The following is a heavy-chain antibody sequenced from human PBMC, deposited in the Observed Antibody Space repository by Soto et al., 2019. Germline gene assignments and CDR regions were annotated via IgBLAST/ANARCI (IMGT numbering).Heavy chain of an antibody. Sequence: GESLKISCTTSGYSFISYWVAWVRQVPGKGLEWMGTFYPGDSTSTYSPSFQGQVTISVDKSISTAYLHLSSLKTSDTAMYYCARIIGYCRNNDCSWTFDIWGQGTMVTVSS. CDR2: FYPGDSTS. D-gene: IGHD2-15*01. CDR3: ARIIGYCRNNDCSWTFDI. V-gene: IGHV5-51*01. J-gene: IGHJ3*02. CDR1: GYSFISYW.